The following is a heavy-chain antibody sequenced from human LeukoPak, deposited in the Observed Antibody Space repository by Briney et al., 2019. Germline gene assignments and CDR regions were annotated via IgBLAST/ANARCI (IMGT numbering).Heavy chain of an antibody. CDR1: GFTFSSYW. CDR2: IKQDGSEK. D-gene: IGHD1-1*01. Sequence: PGGSLRLSCAASGFTFSSYWMSWVRQAPGKGLEWVAQIKQDGSEKTYVASVKGRFTVSRDNAENSLFLQMDSRRVEDTAFYYCVVTTRSKSFDYWGQGTLVTVSS. CDR3: VVTTRSKSFDY. V-gene: IGHV3-7*01. J-gene: IGHJ4*02.